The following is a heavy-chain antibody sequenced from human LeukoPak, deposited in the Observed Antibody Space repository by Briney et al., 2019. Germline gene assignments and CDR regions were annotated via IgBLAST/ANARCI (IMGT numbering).Heavy chain of an antibody. CDR2: IIPSFGTA. J-gene: IGHJ3*01. CDR3: LCERRIVVIASDALHL. D-gene: IGHD3-22*01. CDR1: GGTFSSYA. Sequence: SVKVSCKASGGTFSSYAISWVRQAAGQGLEWRGGIIPSFGTANYAQKFQGRVTITTDESTRPAYMELSKLRYSDTAGYYFLCERRIVVIASDALHLWGGGPVHPVSS. V-gene: IGHV1-69*05.